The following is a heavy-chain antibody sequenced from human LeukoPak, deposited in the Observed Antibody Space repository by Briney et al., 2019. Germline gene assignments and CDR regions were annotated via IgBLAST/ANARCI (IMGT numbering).Heavy chain of an antibody. CDR1: GGSISSYY. J-gene: IGHJ4*02. V-gene: IGHV4-59*01. CDR2: IYYSGST. Sequence: SETLSLTCTVSGGSISSYYWSWIRQPPGKGLEWIGYIYYSGSTNYNPSLKSRVTISVDTSKNQFSLKLSSVTAADTAVYYCARGGRWFGELLGYWGQGTLVTVSS. D-gene: IGHD3-10*01. CDR3: ARGGRWFGELLGY.